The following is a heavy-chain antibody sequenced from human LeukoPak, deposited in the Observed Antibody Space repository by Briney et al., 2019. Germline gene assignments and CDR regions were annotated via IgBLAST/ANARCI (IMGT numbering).Heavy chain of an antibody. D-gene: IGHD2-2*02. Sequence: SETLSLTCAVYGGSFSGYYWSWIRQPPGKGLEWIGEINHSGSTNYNPSLKSRGTISVDTSKNQFSLKLSSVTAADTAVYYCARVTELLYVDYWGQGTLVTVSS. CDR3: ARVTELLYVDY. CDR1: GGSFSGYY. CDR2: INHSGST. J-gene: IGHJ4*02. V-gene: IGHV4-34*01.